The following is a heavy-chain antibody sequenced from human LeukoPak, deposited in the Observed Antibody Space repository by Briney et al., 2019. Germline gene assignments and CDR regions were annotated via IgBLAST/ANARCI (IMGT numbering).Heavy chain of an antibody. V-gene: IGHV4-59*12. CDR2: IYYSGST. CDR3: ARDNGSYDFWSGYPGAFDI. J-gene: IGHJ3*02. CDR1: GGSISSYY. Sequence: SETLSLTCTVSGGSISSYYWSWIRQPPGKGLEWIGYIYYSGSTNYNPSLKSRVTISVDTSKNQFSLKLSSVTAADTAVYYCARDNGSYDFWSGYPGAFDIWGQGTMVTVSS. D-gene: IGHD3-3*01.